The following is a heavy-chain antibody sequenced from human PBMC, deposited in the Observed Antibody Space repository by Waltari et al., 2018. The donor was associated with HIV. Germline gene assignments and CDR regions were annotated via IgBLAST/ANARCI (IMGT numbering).Heavy chain of an antibody. V-gene: IGHV1-18*01. J-gene: IGHJ6*02. D-gene: IGHD2-8*02. CDR3: ARDTYTGGVWGRGYYGMDV. CDR2: VSAYNGNK. CDR1: GYTFTSYG. Sequence: QVQLVQSGAEVKKPGASVKVSCKASGYTFTSYGISWVRQAPGQGLEWMGWVSAYNGNKNYAQKLQGRVTMTTDTSTSTAYMELRSLRSDDTAVYYCARDTYTGGVWGRGYYGMDVWGQGTTVTVSS.